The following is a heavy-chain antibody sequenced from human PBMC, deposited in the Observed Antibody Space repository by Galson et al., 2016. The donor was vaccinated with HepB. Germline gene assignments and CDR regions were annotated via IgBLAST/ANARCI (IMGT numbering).Heavy chain of an antibody. V-gene: IGHV6-1*01. D-gene: IGHD3-9*01. CDR2: TYYRSKWYN. CDR1: GDSVSSSTAA. J-gene: IGHJ6*02. Sequence: CAISGDSVSSSTAAWIWIRQSASRGLEWLGRTYYRSKWYNDYAVSVKSRITINPDTSKNQFSLQLSSVTPEDTAVYYCAREVRYSPSGGMDVWGQGTTVTVSS. CDR3: AREVRYSPSGGMDV.